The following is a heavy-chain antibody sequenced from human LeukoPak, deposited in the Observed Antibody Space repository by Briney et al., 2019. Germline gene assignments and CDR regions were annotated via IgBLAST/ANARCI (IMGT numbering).Heavy chain of an antibody. CDR3: ARDPVAYDFWSGYYSQGGMDV. Sequence: SGTLSLTCAVSGGSISSGDYYWSWIRQPPGKGLEWIGYIYYSGSTYYNPSLKSRVTISVDTSKNQFSLKLSSVTAADTAVYYCARDPVAYDFWSGYYSQGGMDVWGQGTTVTVSS. CDR1: GGSISSGDYY. D-gene: IGHD3-3*01. V-gene: IGHV4-30-4*01. CDR2: IYYSGST. J-gene: IGHJ6*02.